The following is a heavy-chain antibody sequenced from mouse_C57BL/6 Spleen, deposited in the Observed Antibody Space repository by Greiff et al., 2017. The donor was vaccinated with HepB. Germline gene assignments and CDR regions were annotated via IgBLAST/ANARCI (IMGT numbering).Heavy chain of an antibody. Sequence: QVQLQQPGAELVKPGASVKMSCKASGYTFTSYGISWVKQRTGHGLEWIGEIYPRSGNTYYNEKFKGKATLTADKSSSTAYMELRSLTSEDSAVYFCASPITTVVATGYFDYWGQGTTLTVSS. CDR1: GYTFTSYG. V-gene: IGHV1-81*01. D-gene: IGHD1-1*01. CDR3: ASPITTVVATGYFDY. J-gene: IGHJ2*01. CDR2: IYPRSGNT.